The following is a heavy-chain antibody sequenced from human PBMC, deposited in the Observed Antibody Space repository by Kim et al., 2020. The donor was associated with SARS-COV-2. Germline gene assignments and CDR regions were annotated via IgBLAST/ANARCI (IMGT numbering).Heavy chain of an antibody. D-gene: IGHD3-10*01. V-gene: IGHV4-34*01. J-gene: IGHJ4*02. CDR3: ARSHRITMVRGVITTFDY. Sequence: LKSRVTISVDTSKNRFSLKLSSVTAADTAVYYCARSHRITMVRGVITTFDYWGQGTLVTVSS.